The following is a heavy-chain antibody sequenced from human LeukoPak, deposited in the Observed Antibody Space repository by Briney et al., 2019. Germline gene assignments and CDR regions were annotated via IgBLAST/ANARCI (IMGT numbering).Heavy chain of an antibody. Sequence: GASVKVTCKASGYTFTKYGITWVRQATGQELEWMGWISTYNGDTKYAQKLQGRVTMTRDTSTNTVYMELRSLRSDDTAVYYCARDPSNSSGWYIFFDFWGQGTLVAVSS. D-gene: IGHD6-19*01. CDR1: GYTFTKYG. CDR2: ISTYNGDT. CDR3: ARDPSNSSGWYIFFDF. J-gene: IGHJ4*02. V-gene: IGHV1-18*01.